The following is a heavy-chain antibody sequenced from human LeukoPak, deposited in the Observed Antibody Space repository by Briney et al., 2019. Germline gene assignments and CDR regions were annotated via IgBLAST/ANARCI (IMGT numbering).Heavy chain of an antibody. V-gene: IGHV1-18*04. CDR1: GYTFTSYG. Sequence: ASVKVSCKASGYTFTSYGISWVRQAPGQGLEWMGWISAYNGNTNYAQKLQGRVTMTTDTSTSTAYMELRSLRSDDTAVYYCARESYVGDYGNYGDYWGQGTLVTVSS. D-gene: IGHD4-11*01. CDR2: ISAYNGNT. J-gene: IGHJ4*02. CDR3: ARESYVGDYGNYGDY.